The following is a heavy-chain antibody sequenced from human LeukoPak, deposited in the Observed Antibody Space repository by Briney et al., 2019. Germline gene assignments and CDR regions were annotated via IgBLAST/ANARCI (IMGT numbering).Heavy chain of an antibody. J-gene: IGHJ4*02. CDR2: IYPGDSDT. V-gene: IGHV5-51*01. CDR1: GYSFTNYW. CDR3: ARGASGTMIEPYYFDY. Sequence: GESLKISCKGSGYSFTNYWIGWVRQMPGKGLEWMGIIYPGDSDTRYSPSFQGQVTISADKPISTAYLQWSSLKASDTAMYYCARGASGTMIEPYYFDYWGQGTLVTVSS. D-gene: IGHD3-22*01.